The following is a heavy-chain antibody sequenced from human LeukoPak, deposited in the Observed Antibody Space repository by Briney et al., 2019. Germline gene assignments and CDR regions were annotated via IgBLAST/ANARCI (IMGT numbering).Heavy chain of an antibody. D-gene: IGHD3-10*01. CDR1: GGSISSGGYY. CDR2: IYYSGST. Sequence: SETLSLTCTVSGGSISSGGYYWSWIRQHPGKGLEWIGYIYYSGSTYYNPSLKSRVTISVDTSKNQFSLKLSSVTAADTAVYYCASATSDYYGSGSCYKFPYYYYGMDVWGKGTTVTVSS. V-gene: IGHV4-31*03. J-gene: IGHJ6*04. CDR3: ASATSDYYGSGSCYKFPYYYYGMDV.